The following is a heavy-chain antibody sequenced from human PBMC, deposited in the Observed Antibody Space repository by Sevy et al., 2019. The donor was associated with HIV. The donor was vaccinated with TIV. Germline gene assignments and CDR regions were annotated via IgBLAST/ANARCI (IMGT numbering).Heavy chain of an antibody. Sequence: SETLSLTCAVSGGSFSGYFWNWIRQSPGKGLEWIGEINHTGSLKYNPSLKSRVTISVDASKSQLSLHLRSVTAAATAVYYCARGRQADVVVVPSTVPFDYWGRGTLVTVSS. D-gene: IGHD2-2*01. CDR2: INHTGSL. J-gene: IGHJ4*02. CDR3: ARGRQADVVVVPSTVPFDY. V-gene: IGHV4-34*01. CDR1: GGSFSGYF.